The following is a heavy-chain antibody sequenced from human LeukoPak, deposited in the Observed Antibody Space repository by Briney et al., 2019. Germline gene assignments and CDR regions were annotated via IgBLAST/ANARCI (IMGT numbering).Heavy chain of an antibody. V-gene: IGHV1-69*04. J-gene: IGHJ3*02. CDR2: IIPILGIA. CDR1: GGTFSSYA. CDR3: ARDRGGYSGYDAFDI. D-gene: IGHD5-12*01. Sequence: GASVKVSCKASGGTFSSYAISWVRQAPGQGLEWMGRIIPILGIANYAQKFQGRVTITADKSTSTAYMELSSLRSEDTAVYYCARDRGGYSGYDAFDIWGQGTMVTVS.